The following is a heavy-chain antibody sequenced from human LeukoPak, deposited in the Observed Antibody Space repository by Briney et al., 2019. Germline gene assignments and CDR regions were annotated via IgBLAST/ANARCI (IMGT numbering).Heavy chain of an antibody. V-gene: IGHV3-15*07. CDR1: GFTFSDAW. Sequence: GGSLRLSCAASGFTFSDAWMNWVRQAPGKGLEWVGRIKRKTEGGTTDYAAPVKGRFTILRDDSKNTLYLQMNSLKTEDTAFYYCTTGNFGPYWGQGTLVTVSS. J-gene: IGHJ4*02. D-gene: IGHD3-10*01. CDR3: TTGNFGPY. CDR2: IKRKTEGGTT.